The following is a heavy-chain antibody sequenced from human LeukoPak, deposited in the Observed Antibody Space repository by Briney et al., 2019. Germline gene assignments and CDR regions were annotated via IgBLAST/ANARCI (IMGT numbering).Heavy chain of an antibody. Sequence: GASVKVSCKASGYPFTDYAMIWVRQAPGQGLEWMGWINTNTGNPTYAQAFTGRFVFSLDTSVSTAYLQISSLKAEDTAVYYCAREKTSWDFDCWGQGTLVTVSS. CDR1: GYPFTDYA. D-gene: IGHD7-27*01. V-gene: IGHV7-4-1*02. CDR3: AREKTSWDFDC. J-gene: IGHJ4*02. CDR2: INTNTGNP.